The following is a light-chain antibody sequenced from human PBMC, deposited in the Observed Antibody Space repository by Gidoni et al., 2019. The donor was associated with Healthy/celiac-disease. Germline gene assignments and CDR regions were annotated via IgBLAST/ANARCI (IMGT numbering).Light chain of an antibody. Sequence: IVLTPSPGTLSFSPGERATLPCRASQSVSSSYLAWYQQKPVQGPRLXIXGASTRANGFADXXXGXXXGTXXXLTXXXLXXXDFXXXYCXXXGXXXTFXXXTKVEIK. CDR3: XXXGXXXT. CDR1: QSVSSSY. CDR2: GAS. V-gene: IGKV3-20*01. J-gene: IGKJ4*01.